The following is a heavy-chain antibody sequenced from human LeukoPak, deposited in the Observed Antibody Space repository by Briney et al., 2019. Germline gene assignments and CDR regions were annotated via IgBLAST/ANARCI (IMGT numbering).Heavy chain of an antibody. D-gene: IGHD6-13*01. CDR1: GFIFSSYG. CDR3: AKGKFGYASSWYYFDY. CDR2: ISGSGANT. J-gene: IGHJ4*02. V-gene: IGHV3-23*01. Sequence: GRSLRLSCVASGFIFSSYGMHWVRQAPGKGLEWVSAISGSGANTYYAHSVTGRFTISRDNSKNTLYLQMNSLRADDTAVYYCAKGKFGYASSWYYFDYWGQGSLVTVSS.